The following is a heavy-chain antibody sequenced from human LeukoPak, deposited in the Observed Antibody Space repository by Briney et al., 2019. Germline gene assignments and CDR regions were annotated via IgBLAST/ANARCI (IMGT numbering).Heavy chain of an antibody. CDR3: ARARNYYYYLDV. V-gene: IGHV4-61*01. CDR2: IFYRGST. Sequence: SESLSLTCTVSVDSVSSGSYSWRWIRQPPGKGLEWIGYIFYRGSTSYNPSLKSRLTISADSSKNQFSLRLSSVTAADTAVYYCARARNYYYYLDVWGQGTTVTVSS. J-gene: IGHJ6*02. CDR1: VDSVSSGSYS. D-gene: IGHD1-14*01.